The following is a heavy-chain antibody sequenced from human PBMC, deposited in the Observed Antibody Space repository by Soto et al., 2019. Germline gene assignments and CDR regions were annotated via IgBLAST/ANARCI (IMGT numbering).Heavy chain of an antibody. CDR2: IKSKTDGGTT. D-gene: IGHD7-27*01. CDR1: GFTFSNAW. Sequence: EVQLVESGGGLVKPGGSLRLSCAASGFTFSNAWMSWVRQAPGKGLEWVGRIKSKTDGGTTDYVAPVKGRFTISRDDSKNTLYLEMNSLKTEDTAVYYCTPQSNWVLRSLEDWGQGTLVTVSS. CDR3: TPQSNWVLRSLED. J-gene: IGHJ4*02. V-gene: IGHV3-15*01.